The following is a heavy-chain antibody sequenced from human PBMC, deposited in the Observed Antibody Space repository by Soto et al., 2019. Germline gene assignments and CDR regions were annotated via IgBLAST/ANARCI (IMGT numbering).Heavy chain of an antibody. CDR1: GYTFTGYY. D-gene: IGHD6-19*01. V-gene: IGHV1-2*02. Sequence: ASVKVSCKASGYTFTGYYMHCVRQAPGQVLEWMGWINPKSGGTNYAQKFKGRVTMTRDTSISTAYMELSRLRSDDTAVYYCAIWGGEEPVAGTEDDYWGQGTLVTVSS. CDR3: AIWGGEEPVAGTEDDY. J-gene: IGHJ4*02. CDR2: INPKSGGT.